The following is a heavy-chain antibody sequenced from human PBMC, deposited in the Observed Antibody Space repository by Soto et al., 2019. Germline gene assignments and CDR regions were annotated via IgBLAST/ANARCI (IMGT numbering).Heavy chain of an antibody. CDR1: GFTFSAYS. CDR2: IISSSSTI. CDR3: ARDRPADY. V-gene: IGHV3-48*02. Sequence: EVQLVESGGGLVQPGGSLRLSCAASGFTFSAYSMNWVSQAPGKGLEWVSYIISSSSTIYYADSVKGRFTISRDNAKNSVYLQMNSLRDEDTAVYYCARDRPADYWGQGTLVTVSS. J-gene: IGHJ4*02.